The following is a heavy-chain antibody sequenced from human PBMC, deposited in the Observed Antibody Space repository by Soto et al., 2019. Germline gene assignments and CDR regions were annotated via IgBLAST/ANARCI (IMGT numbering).Heavy chain of an antibody. Sequence: VASVKVSCKASGYTFTGYYMHWVRQAPGQGLEWMGWINPNSGGTNYAQKFQGWVTMTRDTSISTAYMELSRLRSDDTAVYYCARARYDFWSGSTQYYYYYMDVWGQGTTVTVSS. CDR2: INPNSGGT. J-gene: IGHJ6*03. CDR3: ARARYDFWSGSTQYYYYYMDV. V-gene: IGHV1-2*04. D-gene: IGHD3-3*01. CDR1: GYTFTGYY.